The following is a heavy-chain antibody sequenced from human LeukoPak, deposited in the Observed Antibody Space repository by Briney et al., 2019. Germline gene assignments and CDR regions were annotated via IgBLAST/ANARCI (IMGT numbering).Heavy chain of an antibody. CDR3: AKPISGGLAVTADWFHP. Sequence: GGSLRLSCAASGFTVSDYYMSWLRQPPGKGLEWVSTINANSGTTSYAASVRGRFTISRDNSKNTLYLKLNTLRADDTATYYCAKPISGGLAVTADWFHPWGQGTLVVVSS. CDR1: GFTVSDYY. J-gene: IGHJ5*01. CDR2: INANSGTT. D-gene: IGHD6-19*01. V-gene: IGHV3-23*01.